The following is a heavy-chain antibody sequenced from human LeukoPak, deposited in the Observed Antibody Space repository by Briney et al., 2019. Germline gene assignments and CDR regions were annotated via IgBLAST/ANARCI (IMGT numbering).Heavy chain of an antibody. CDR3: ARNPGIGGGV. J-gene: IGHJ4*02. Sequence: ASVTVSCKASGYTFTGYYMHWVRQAPRPGLDWMGQINHNSGSNNYPRKVQGRVTMARDTSISTAYMERGRLRSDDTAVYYSARNPGIGGGVWGQGTLVIVSS. CDR1: GYTFTGYY. V-gene: IGHV1-2*06. CDR2: INHNSGSN. D-gene: IGHD6-13*01.